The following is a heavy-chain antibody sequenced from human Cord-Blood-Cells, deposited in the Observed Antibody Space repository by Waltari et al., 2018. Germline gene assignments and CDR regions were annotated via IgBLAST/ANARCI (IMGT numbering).Heavy chain of an antibody. CDR2: IIPILGIA. CDR3: ARSEVQAPPGY. V-gene: IGHV1-69*02. D-gene: IGHD3-10*01. J-gene: IGHJ4*02. CDR1: GGTFRSYT. Sequence: QVQLVQSGAEVKKPGSSVQVSCKASGGTFRSYTLSWVRQAPGQGLEWMGRIIPILGIANYAQKFQGRVTITADKSTSTAYMELSSLRSEDTAVYYCARSEVQAPPGYWGQGTLVTVSS.